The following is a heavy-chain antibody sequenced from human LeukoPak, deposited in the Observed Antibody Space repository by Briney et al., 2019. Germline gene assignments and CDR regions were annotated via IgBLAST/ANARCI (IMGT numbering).Heavy chain of an antibody. CDR2: INPKSGGT. V-gene: IGHV1-2*02. CDR1: VYTFTVYY. J-gene: IGHJ4*02. CDR3: TIAPMF. Sequence: GASVKVSCKASVYTFTVYYLHWVRQAPGQGLEWMGCINPKSGGTIYAQKFQGRVTMTRDSSISIAYMEVSGLTSDDTAMYYCTIAPMFWGQGTLVTVSS. D-gene: IGHD3-10*02.